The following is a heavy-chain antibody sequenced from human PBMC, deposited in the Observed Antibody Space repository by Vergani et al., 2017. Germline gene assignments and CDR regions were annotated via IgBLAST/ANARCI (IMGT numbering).Heavy chain of an antibody. CDR3: TRDRLDDSYAYFDY. D-gene: IGHD3-16*01. CDR1: GFTFTDAW. Sequence: EVQLVESGGGLVKSGGSLRLSCVASGFTFTDAWMSWVRQAPGKGLEWIGHIRNKANSYTTEYAPSVKGRFIISRDDSKSIAYLQMSSLKAEDTAVYYCTRDRLDDSYAYFDYWGQGTLVTVSP. CDR2: IRNKANSYTT. J-gene: IGHJ4*02. V-gene: IGHV3-72*01.